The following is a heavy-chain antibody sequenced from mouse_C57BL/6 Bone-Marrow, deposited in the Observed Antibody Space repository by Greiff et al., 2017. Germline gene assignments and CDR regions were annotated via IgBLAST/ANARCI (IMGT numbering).Heavy chain of an antibody. D-gene: IGHD1-1*01. V-gene: IGHV5-4*01. Sequence: EVQVVESGGGLVKPGGSLKLSCAASGFTFSSYAMSWVRQTPEKRLEWVATISDGGSYTYYPDNVKGRFTISRDNAKNNLSLQMSHLKSEDTAMYYCARGPYYYGSTPFAYWGQGTLVTVSA. J-gene: IGHJ3*01. CDR2: ISDGGSYT. CDR3: ARGPYYYGSTPFAY. CDR1: GFTFSSYA.